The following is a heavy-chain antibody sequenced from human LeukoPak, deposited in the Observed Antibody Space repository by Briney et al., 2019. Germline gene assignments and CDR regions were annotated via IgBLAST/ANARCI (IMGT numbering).Heavy chain of an antibody. CDR2: IRESSGDT. CDR3: ARDGLGSAHAY. CDR1: GFTVINFA. J-gene: IGHJ4*02. D-gene: IGHD3/OR15-3a*01. V-gene: IGHV3-23*01. Sequence: GGSLRLSCAASGFTVINFAMNWVRQAPGKGLEWVSTIRESSGDTYYEDSVKGRFTISRDISKNTVYLQMNSLRAEDTAVYYCARDGLGSAHAYWGQGTLVTVSS.